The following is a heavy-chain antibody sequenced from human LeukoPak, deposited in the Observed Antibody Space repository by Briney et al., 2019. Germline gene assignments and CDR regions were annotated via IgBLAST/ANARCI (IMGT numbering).Heavy chain of an antibody. D-gene: IGHD5-12*01. CDR2: INHSGST. Sequence: SETLSLTCAVYGGSFSGYYWSWIRQPPGKGLEWIGEINHSGSTNYNPSLKSRVTISVDTSKNQFSLKLSSVTAADTAVYYCARGGYSGDPTPLYYGMDVWGKGTTVTVSS. CDR1: GGSFSGYY. V-gene: IGHV4-34*01. CDR3: ARGGYSGDPTPLYYGMDV. J-gene: IGHJ6*04.